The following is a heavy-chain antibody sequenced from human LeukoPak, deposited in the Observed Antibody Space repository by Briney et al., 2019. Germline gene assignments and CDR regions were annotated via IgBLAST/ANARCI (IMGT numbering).Heavy chain of an antibody. CDR3: ARRLAVTGRYYFDY. D-gene: IGHD6-19*01. J-gene: IGHJ4*02. V-gene: IGHV4-59*08. CDR1: GGSINSYY. Sequence: SETLSLTCTVSGGSINSYYWNWIRQPPGKGLEWIGYIYYSGITNYNPSLKSRVTISVDRSKNQFSLKLSSVTAADTAVYYCARRLAVTGRYYFDYWGQGTLVTVSS. CDR2: IYYSGIT.